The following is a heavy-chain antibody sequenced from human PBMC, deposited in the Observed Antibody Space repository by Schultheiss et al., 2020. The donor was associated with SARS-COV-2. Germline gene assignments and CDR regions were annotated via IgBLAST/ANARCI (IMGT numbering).Heavy chain of an antibody. Sequence: GESLKISCAASGFTFSSYWMHWVRQAPGKGLEWVAVISYDGSNKYYADSVKGRFTISRDNSKNTLYLQMNSLRAEDTAVYYCARKVRRRAYYYGMDVWGQGTTVTVSS. D-gene: IGHD3-10*01. V-gene: IGHV3-30*03. CDR2: ISYDGSNK. J-gene: IGHJ6*02. CDR1: GFTFSSYW. CDR3: ARKVRRRAYYYGMDV.